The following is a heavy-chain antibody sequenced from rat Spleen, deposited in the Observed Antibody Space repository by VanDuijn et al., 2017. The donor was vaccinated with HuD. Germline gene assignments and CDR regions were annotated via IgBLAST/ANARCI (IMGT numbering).Heavy chain of an antibody. V-gene: IGHV5-25*01. CDR1: GFTFSNYY. Sequence: EVQLVESGGGLVQPGRSMKLSCAASGFTFSNYYMAWVRQAPTKGLEWVASISTGGGNTYYGDSVKGRFTISRDNAKSTLYLQMNSLRSEDTATYYCARHMANPYYVMDAWGQGASVTVSS. D-gene: IGHD3-4*01. CDR3: ARHMANPYYVMDA. CDR2: ISTGGGNT. J-gene: IGHJ4*01.